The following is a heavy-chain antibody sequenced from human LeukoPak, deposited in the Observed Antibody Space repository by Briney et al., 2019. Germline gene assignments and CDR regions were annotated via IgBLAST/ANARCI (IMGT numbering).Heavy chain of an antibody. CDR3: ARRGDNSGYYSFDS. J-gene: IGHJ4*02. V-gene: IGHV5-51*01. D-gene: IGHD3-22*01. Sequence: GEFLKISCKGSGYRFTNYWIGWARQMPGKGLEWMGIIYPGDSDTRYSPSFQGQVTISVDKSISTAYLQWSSLKASDTAMYYCARRGDNSGYYSFDSWGQGTLVTVSS. CDR1: GYRFTNYW. CDR2: IYPGDSDT.